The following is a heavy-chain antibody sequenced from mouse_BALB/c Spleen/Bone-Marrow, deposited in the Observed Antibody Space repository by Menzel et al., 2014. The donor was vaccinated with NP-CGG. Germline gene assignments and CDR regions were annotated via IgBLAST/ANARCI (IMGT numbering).Heavy chain of an antibody. CDR2: INPSNGGT. Sequence: QVQLQQSGAELVKPGASVKSSCKASGYTFXSYWMHWVKLRPGQGFEWIGEINPSNGGTNYNEKFKRKATLTVDKSSSTAYMQLSSLTSEGSAVYYCTYMGYYGSSYAMDYWGQGTSVTVSS. CDR3: TYMGYYGSSYAMDY. CDR1: GYTFXSYW. V-gene: IGHV1S16*01. D-gene: IGHD1-1*01. J-gene: IGHJ4*01.